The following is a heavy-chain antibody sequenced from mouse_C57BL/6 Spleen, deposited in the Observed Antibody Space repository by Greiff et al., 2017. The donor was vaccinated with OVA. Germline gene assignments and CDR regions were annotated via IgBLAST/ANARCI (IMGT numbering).Heavy chain of an antibody. CDR3: ARSGLITTVVADFDY. CDR2: INPSTGGT. V-gene: IGHV1-42*01. J-gene: IGHJ2*01. D-gene: IGHD1-1*01. CDR1: GYSFTGYS. Sequence: VQLQQSGPELVKPGASVKISCKASGYSFTGYSMNWVKQSPEKSLEWIGEINPSTGGTTYNQKFKAKATLTVDKSSSTAYMQLKSLTSEDSAVYYCARSGLITTVVADFDYWGQGTTLTVSS.